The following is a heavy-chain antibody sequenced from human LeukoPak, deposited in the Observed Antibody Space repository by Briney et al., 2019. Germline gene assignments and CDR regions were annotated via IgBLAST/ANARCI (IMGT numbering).Heavy chain of an antibody. CDR1: GGSISSYY. Sequence: PSETLSLTCTVSGGSISSYYWSWIRQPAGKGLEWIGRIYTSGSTNYNPSLKSRVTMSVDTSKNQFSLKLSSVTAADTAVYYCARQQSPAYYYYYMDVWGKGTTVTVSS. J-gene: IGHJ6*03. D-gene: IGHD1/OR15-1a*01. CDR2: IYTSGST. CDR3: ARQQSPAYYYYYMDV. V-gene: IGHV4-4*07.